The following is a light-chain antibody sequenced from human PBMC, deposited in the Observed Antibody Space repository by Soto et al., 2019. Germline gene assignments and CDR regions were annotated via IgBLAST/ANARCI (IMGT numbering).Light chain of an antibody. CDR1: SGHSTYA. J-gene: IGLJ3*02. CDR3: QTWATGPDWV. V-gene: IGLV4-69*01. Sequence: QLVLTQSPSASASLGASVKLTCTLSSGHSTYAIAWHQQQPEKGPRYLMKLDSDGSHSKGDGIPDRFSGSSSGAERYLTIPSLQSEDGADYYCQTWATGPDWVFGGGAKLTVL. CDR2: LDSDGSH.